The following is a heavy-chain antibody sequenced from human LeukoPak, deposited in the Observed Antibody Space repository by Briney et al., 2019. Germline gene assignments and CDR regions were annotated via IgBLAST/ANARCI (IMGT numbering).Heavy chain of an antibody. CDR2: IWYDGDIK. CDR1: RFTFSNYW. J-gene: IGHJ4*02. CDR3: ARGVEASYDLWGRYYLLNDY. V-gene: IGHV3-33*08. D-gene: IGHD3-3*01. Sequence: PGGSLRLSCAASRFTFSNYWMSWVRQAPGKGLEWVAVIWYDGDIKYYADSVKGRFTISRDNSKNTLYLQMNSLRVEDTSVYYCARGVEASYDLWGRYYLLNDYWGQGTLVTVSS.